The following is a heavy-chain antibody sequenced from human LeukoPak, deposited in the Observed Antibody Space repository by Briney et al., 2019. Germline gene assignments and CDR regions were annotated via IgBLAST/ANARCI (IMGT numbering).Heavy chain of an antibody. CDR3: AAVKTYYYDSSGYYFPLNAFDI. D-gene: IGHD3-22*01. J-gene: IGHJ3*02. V-gene: IGHV1-24*01. Sequence: ASVKVSCKVSGYTLTELSMHWVRQAPGKGLEWMGGFDPEDGETIYAQKFQGRVTMTEDTSTDTAYMELSSLRSEDTAVYYCAAVKTYYYDSSGYYFPLNAFDIWGQGTMVTVSS. CDR2: FDPEDGET. CDR1: GYTLTELS.